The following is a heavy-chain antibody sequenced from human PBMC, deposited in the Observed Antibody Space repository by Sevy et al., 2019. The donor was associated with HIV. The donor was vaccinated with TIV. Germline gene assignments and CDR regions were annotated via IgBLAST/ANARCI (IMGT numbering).Heavy chain of an antibody. V-gene: IGHV4-59*01. CDR3: ARSVAANYMDV. CDR2: IHHSGNS. CDR1: GVSISSDY. J-gene: IGHJ6*03. Sequence: SETLSLTCRVSGVSISSDYWSWIRQPPGKEPEWIGYIHHSGNSNNKTSLKSRVTMSVDTSKNQFSLNLRSVSAADTAVYYCARSVAANYMDVWGKGTTVTVSS. D-gene: IGHD1-26*01.